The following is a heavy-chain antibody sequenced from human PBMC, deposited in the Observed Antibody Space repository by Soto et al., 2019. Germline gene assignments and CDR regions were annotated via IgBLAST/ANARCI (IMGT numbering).Heavy chain of an antibody. D-gene: IGHD2-15*01. J-gene: IGHJ2*01. CDR2: IIPIFGTA. V-gene: IGHV1-69*01. CDR1: GGTFSSYA. Sequence: QVQLVQSGAEVKKPGSSVKVSCKASGGTFSSYAISWVRQAPGQGLEWMGGIIPIFGTANYAQRFQGRVTITADEPTSTAYMELSSLRSEDTAVYYCARVKLDCSGGSCYSRYWYFDLWGRGTLVTVSS. CDR3: ARVKLDCSGGSCYSRYWYFDL.